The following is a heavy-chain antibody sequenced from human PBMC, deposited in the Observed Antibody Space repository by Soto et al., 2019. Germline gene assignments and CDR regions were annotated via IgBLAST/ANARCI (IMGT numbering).Heavy chain of an antibody. CDR2: IYSGGST. V-gene: IGHV3-53*01. D-gene: IGHD3-22*01. J-gene: IGHJ1*01. CDR1: GFTVSSNY. Sequence: GGSLRLSCAASGFTVSSNYMSWVRQAPGKGLEWVSVIYSGGSTYYTESVKGRFTISRDTSKNTLYLQMNSLRAEDTAVYYCARDRVESGYPEYFQHWGQGTLVTVS. CDR3: ARDRVESGYPEYFQH.